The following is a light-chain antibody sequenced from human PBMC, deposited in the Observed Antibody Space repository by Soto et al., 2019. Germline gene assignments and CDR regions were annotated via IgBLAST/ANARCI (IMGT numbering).Light chain of an antibody. CDR1: NSNIGSNP. Sequence: QSVLTQPPSASGTPGQKVTISCSGGNSNIGSNPVNWYQQVPGTAPRLLIYSNNQWPSGVPDRFSGSKSGTSASLAISGLQSEDEADYYCASWDDSLNGPVFGGGTKLTVL. V-gene: IGLV1-44*01. J-gene: IGLJ3*02. CDR2: SNN. CDR3: ASWDDSLNGPV.